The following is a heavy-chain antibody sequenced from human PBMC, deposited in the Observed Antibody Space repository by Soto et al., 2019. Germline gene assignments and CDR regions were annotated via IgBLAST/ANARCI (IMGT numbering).Heavy chain of an antibody. CDR1: GFTFSTYS. Sequence: PGGSLRLSCAASGFTFSTYSVNWVRQAPGKGLEWVSYIVGLYSGVYYADSVKGRFTISRDNAKNSLYLQMNSLRAEDTAVYYCARDNDYSFDYWGRGTLVTVSS. D-gene: IGHD4-4*01. CDR3: ARDNDYSFDY. CDR2: IVGLYSGV. V-gene: IGHV3-48*01. J-gene: IGHJ4*02.